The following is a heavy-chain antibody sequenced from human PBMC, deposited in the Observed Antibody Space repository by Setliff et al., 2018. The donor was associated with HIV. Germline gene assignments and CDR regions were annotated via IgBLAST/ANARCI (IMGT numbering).Heavy chain of an antibody. Sequence: SETLSLTCAVYGGSFSDNYWSWIRQSPGKGLEWIGEINHSGRTKYSPSLRSRVSISVDTSKTQFSLKLSSVTAADTAVYYCARVSSTYYGMDVWGQGTTVTVSS. J-gene: IGHJ6*02. D-gene: IGHD2-15*01. CDR2: INHSGRT. V-gene: IGHV4-34*01. CDR1: GGSFSDNY. CDR3: ARVSSTYYGMDV.